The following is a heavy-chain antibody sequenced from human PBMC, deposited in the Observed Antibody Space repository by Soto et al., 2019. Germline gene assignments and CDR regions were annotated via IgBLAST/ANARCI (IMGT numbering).Heavy chain of an antibody. CDR2: ISYDGSNK. CDR1: GFTFSSYA. CDR3: ARDNLSLGIAAAGPPRDVNFY. Sequence: GGSLRLSCAASGFTFSSYAMHWVRQAPGKGLEWVAVISYDGSNKYYADSVKGRFTISRDNSKNTLYLQMSSLRAEDTAVYYCARDNLSLGIAAAGPPRDVNFYWGQGTLVTGSS. J-gene: IGHJ4*02. D-gene: IGHD6-13*01. V-gene: IGHV3-30-3*01.